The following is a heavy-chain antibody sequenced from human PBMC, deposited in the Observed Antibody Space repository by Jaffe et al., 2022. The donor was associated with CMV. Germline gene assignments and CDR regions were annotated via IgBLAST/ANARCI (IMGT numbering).Heavy chain of an antibody. V-gene: IGHV4-39*01. CDR3: ARQSYSSGWFLL. D-gene: IGHD6-19*01. J-gene: IGHJ4*02. Sequence: QLQLQESGPGLVKPSETLSLTCTVSGGSISSSSYYWGWIRQPPGKGLEWIGSIYYSGSTYYNPSLKSRVTISVDTSKNQFSLKLSSVTAADTAVYYCARQSYSSGWFLLWGQGTLVTVSS. CDR2: IYYSGST. CDR1: GGSISSSSYY.